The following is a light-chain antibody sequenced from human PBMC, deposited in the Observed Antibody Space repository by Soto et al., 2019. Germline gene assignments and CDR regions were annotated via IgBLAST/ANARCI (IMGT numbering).Light chain of an antibody. CDR3: QQYNNWPPST. Sequence: IVMTQSPATLSVSPWERATLSCRASQSVGSNLAWYQQKPGQAPRLLIYGASTRANGIPARFSGTGSGTEFTLTISSLQSEDFAVYYCQQYNNWPPSTFGQGTRLEIK. J-gene: IGKJ5*01. CDR2: GAS. CDR1: QSVGSN. V-gene: IGKV3-15*01.